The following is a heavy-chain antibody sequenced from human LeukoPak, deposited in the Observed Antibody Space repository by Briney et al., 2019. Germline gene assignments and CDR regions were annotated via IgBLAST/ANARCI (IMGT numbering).Heavy chain of an antibody. D-gene: IGHD5-18*01. CDR2: MNPNSGNT. CDR3: ARGGYSSTTPNWFDP. CDR1: GYTFTSYD. Sequence: ASVKVSCKASGYTFTSYDINWVRQATGQGLEWMGWMNPNSGNTGYAQKFQGRVTITRNTSISTAYMELSSLRSDDTAVYYCARGGYSSTTPNWFDPWGQGTLVTVSS. J-gene: IGHJ5*02. V-gene: IGHV1-8*03.